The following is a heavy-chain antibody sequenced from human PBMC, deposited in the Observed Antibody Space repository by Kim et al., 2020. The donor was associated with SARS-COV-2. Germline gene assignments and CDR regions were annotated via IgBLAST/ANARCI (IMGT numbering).Heavy chain of an antibody. CDR1: GFTFSSYS. Sequence: GGSLRLSCAASGFTFSSYSMNWVRQAPGKGLEWVSYISSSSSTIYYADSVKGRFTISRDNAKNSLYLQMNSLRDEDTAVYYCARGEWEWGIGWQVAFDYWGQGTLVTVSS. CDR2: ISSSSSTI. V-gene: IGHV3-48*02. CDR3: ARGEWEWGIGWQVAFDY. J-gene: IGHJ4*02. D-gene: IGHD1-26*01.